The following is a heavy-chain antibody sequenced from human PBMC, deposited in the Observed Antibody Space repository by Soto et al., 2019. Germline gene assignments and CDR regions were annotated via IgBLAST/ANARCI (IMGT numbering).Heavy chain of an antibody. CDR1: GGSISSYY. CDR2: IYYSGST. J-gene: IGHJ4*02. V-gene: IGHV4-59*01. CDR3: ARDKGYCSDTSCPDFDY. Sequence: TSETLSLTCTVSGGSISSYYWSWIRQPPGKGLEWIGYIYYSGSTNYNPSLKSRVTISVDTSTSTAYMELNSLRYEDTAVYYCARDKGYCSDTSCPDFDYWGQGTLVTVSS. D-gene: IGHD2-15*01.